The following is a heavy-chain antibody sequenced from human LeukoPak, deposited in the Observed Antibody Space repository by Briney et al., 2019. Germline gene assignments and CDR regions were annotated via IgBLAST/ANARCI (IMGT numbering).Heavy chain of an antibody. Sequence: GGSLRLSCAGSGFAFSDYSMNWVRQAPGKGLEWVSAITSGSEYIYYADSVRGRFTISRDNAENSVYLQMNSLRVEDTAVYYCASGVATVWGYWGQGALVTVSS. J-gene: IGHJ4*02. CDR2: ITSGSEYI. CDR3: ASGVATVWGY. CDR1: GFAFSDYS. V-gene: IGHV3-21*01. D-gene: IGHD3-16*01.